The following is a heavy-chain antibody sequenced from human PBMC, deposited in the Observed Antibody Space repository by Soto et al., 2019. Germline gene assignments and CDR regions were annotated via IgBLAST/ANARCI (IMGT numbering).Heavy chain of an antibody. Sequence: SETLSLTCTVSHSSVSRGTYSWRWVRQPPGKGLEWIGYIYYSGTTYYTPSLKSRLTISMDRANDHFSLNLTSVTAADTAVYFCARGHYYFGMDFWGPGITVTVSS. J-gene: IGHJ6*02. V-gene: IGHV4-30-2*01. CDR2: IYYSGTT. CDR3: ARGHYYFGMDF. CDR1: HSSVSRGTYS.